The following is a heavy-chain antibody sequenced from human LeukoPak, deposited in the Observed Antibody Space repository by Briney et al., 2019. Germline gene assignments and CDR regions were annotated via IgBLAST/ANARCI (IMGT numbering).Heavy chain of an antibody. J-gene: IGHJ1*01. CDR3: ARGDDYGDNEVHFQH. CDR1: GYTFTSYG. V-gene: IGHV1-18*01. D-gene: IGHD4-17*01. CDR2: ISAYNGNT. Sequence: ASVNVSFTASGYTFTSYGISWVRQAPGQGLEWMGWISAYNGNTNYAQKLQGRVTMTTDTSTSTAYMELRSLRSDDTAVYYCARGDDYGDNEVHFQHWGQGTLVTVSS.